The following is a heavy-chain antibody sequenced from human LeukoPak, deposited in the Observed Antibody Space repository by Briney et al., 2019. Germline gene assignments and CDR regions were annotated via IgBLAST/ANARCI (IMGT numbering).Heavy chain of an antibody. D-gene: IGHD1-26*01. CDR3: ARDGPTSTAPFDY. J-gene: IGHJ4*02. Sequence: SETLSLTCTVSGGPITSHFWSWIRQPPGEGLEWIGNFYHAGNSNLNPSLKSRVTMPIDTSKNQFSLKLRSMTAADTAVYYCARDGPTSTAPFDYWGQGTLVTVSS. CDR2: FYHAGNS. V-gene: IGHV4-59*11. CDR1: GGPITSHF.